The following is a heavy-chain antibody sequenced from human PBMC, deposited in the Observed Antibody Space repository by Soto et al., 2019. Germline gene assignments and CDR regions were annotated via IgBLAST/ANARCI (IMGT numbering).Heavy chain of an antibody. Sequence: GESLKISCKGSGYSFTSYWIGWVRQMPGKGLEWMGIIYPGDSNTRYSPSLQGQVTISVDKSISTAYLQWSSLTASDTAMYYCARSYDSSGYGPYYYYGMDVWGQGTTVTVSS. V-gene: IGHV5-51*01. CDR1: GYSFTSYW. CDR2: IYPGDSNT. D-gene: IGHD3-22*01. J-gene: IGHJ6*02. CDR3: ARSYDSSGYGPYYYYGMDV.